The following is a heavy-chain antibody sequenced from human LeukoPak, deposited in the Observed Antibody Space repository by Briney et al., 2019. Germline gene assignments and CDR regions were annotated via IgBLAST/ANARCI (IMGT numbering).Heavy chain of an antibody. J-gene: IGHJ4*02. CDR2: IYYSGST. Sequence: PSETLSLTCAVYGGSFSGYYWSWIRQPPGKGLEWIGSIYYSGSTYYNPSLKSRVTISVDTSKNQFSLKLSSVTAADTAVYYCARFERDGYDPTYYFDYWGQGTLVTVSS. CDR3: ARFERDGYDPTYYFDY. V-gene: IGHV4-34*01. D-gene: IGHD5-24*01. CDR1: GGSFSGYY.